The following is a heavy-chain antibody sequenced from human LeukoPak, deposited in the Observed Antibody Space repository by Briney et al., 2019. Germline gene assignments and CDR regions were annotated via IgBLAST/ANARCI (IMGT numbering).Heavy chain of an antibody. V-gene: IGHV4-4*07. D-gene: IGHD1-7*01. Sequence: SETLSLTCTVSGGSISSYYWSWIRQPAGKGLEWIGRIYTSGSTNYSPSLKSRVTMSVDTSKNQFSLKLSSVTAADTAVYYCAREIELELKVDYYYMDVWGKGTTVTVSS. CDR1: GGSISSYY. CDR2: IYTSGST. J-gene: IGHJ6*03. CDR3: AREIELELKVDYYYMDV.